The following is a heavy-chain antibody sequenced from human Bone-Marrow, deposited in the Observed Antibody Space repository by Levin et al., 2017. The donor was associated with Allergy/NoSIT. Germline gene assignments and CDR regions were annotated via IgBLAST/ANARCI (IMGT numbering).Heavy chain of an antibody. CDR2: IYPGDSDT. V-gene: IGHV5-51*01. J-gene: IGHJ5*02. CDR1: GYSFTSYW. Sequence: GESLKISCKGSGYSFTSYWIGWVRQMPGKGLEWMGIIYPGDSDTRYSPSFQGQVTISADKSISTAYLQWSSLKASDTAMYYCARGPNFDWLLRGWFDPWGQGTLVTVSS. D-gene: IGHD3-9*01. CDR3: ARGPNFDWLLRGWFDP.